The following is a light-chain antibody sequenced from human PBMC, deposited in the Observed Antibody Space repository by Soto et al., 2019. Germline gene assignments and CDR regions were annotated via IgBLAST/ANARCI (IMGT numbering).Light chain of an antibody. J-gene: IGKJ4*01. CDR3: QQSYSTPLT. V-gene: IGKV1-39*01. CDR1: QSIGTF. Sequence: DLQMTQSPSSLSASVGDRVTITCRASQSIGTFLNWYQAKPGKAPKLLIYDASFLQSGVPSRFSGSGSGTDFTLTISSLQPEDFATYSCQQSYSTPLTFGGGTKMEIE. CDR2: DAS.